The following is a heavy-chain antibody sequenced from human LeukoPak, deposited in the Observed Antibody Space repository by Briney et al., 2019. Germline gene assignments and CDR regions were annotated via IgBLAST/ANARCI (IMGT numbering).Heavy chain of an antibody. CDR1: GESVSSLNGA. Sequence: SQTLSLTCAISGESVSSLNGAWNWIRQSPSRGLEWLGRTYYRSKWYYDYVESVKGRITINPDTSKNQFSLQLTSVTPEDTAVYYCARDEGNSGWYTFDYWGQGALVTVSS. CDR3: ARDEGNSGWYTFDY. CDR2: TYYRSKWYY. J-gene: IGHJ4*02. D-gene: IGHD6-19*01. V-gene: IGHV6-1*01.